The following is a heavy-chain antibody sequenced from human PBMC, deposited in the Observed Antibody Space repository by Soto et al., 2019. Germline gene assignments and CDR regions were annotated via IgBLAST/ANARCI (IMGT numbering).Heavy chain of an antibody. V-gene: IGHV3-30*18. Sequence: QVQLVESGGGVVQPGRSLRLSCAAYGFTFSNYGMHWVRQAPGKGLEWVAVISYDGSNKYYADSVKGRFTISRDNSKNTLYLQMNSLRAEDTAVYYCAKDRSGSFWYFDLCGRGTLVTVSS. CDR3: AKDRSGSFWYFDL. D-gene: IGHD1-26*01. J-gene: IGHJ2*01. CDR2: ISYDGSNK. CDR1: GFTFSNYG.